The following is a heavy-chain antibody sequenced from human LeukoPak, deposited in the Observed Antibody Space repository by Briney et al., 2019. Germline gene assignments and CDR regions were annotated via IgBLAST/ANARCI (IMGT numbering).Heavy chain of an antibody. CDR2: IYHSGST. CDR3: ARLRGAVAGTYGGVSGY. D-gene: IGHD6-19*01. J-gene: IGHJ4*02. V-gene: IGHV4-4*02. Sequence: SETLSLTCAVSGGSISSSNWWSWVRQPPGKGLEWIGEIYHSGSTNYNPSLKSRVTISVDKSKNQFSLKLSSVTAADTAVYYCARLRGAVAGTYGGVSGYWGQGTLVTVSS. CDR1: GGSISSSNW.